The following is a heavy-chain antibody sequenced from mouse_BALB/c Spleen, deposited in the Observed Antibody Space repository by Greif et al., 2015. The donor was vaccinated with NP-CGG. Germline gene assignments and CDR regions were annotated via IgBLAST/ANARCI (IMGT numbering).Heavy chain of an antibody. CDR2: IYPGDGDT. V-gene: IGHV1-87*01. CDR1: GYTFTSYW. CDR3: ARRRYWYFDV. Sequence: VQVVESGAELARPGASVKLSCKASGYTFTSYWMQWVKQRPGQGLEWIGAIYPGDGDTRYTQKFKGKATLTADKSSSTAYMQLSSLASEDSAVYYCARRRYWYFDVWGAGATVTVSS. J-gene: IGHJ1*01.